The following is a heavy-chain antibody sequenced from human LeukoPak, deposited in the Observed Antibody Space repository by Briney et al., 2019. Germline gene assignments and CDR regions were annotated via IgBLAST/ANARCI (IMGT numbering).Heavy chain of an antibody. CDR1: GFTFSSYW. CDR3: AKLLGVSSSFVRYAFDY. D-gene: IGHD3-9*01. CDR2: VNTDGSST. Sequence: GGSLRLSCAASGFTFSSYWMHWVRQAPGKGLVWVSRVNTDGSSTSYADSVKGRFTISRDNAKNTLYLQMNSLRAEDTAVYYCAKLLGVSSSFVRYAFDYWGQGTLVTVSS. V-gene: IGHV3-74*01. J-gene: IGHJ4*02.